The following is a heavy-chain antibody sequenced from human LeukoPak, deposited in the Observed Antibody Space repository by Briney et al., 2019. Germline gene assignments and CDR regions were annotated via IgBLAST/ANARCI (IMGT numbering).Heavy chain of an antibody. Sequence: GASVKVSCKASGYTFTSYGISWVRQAPGQGLEWMGWISAYNGNTNYAQKLQGRVTMTTDTSTSTAYMELRSLRSDDTAVYYCARSPRYSSDHYFDYWGQGTLVTVSS. D-gene: IGHD6-19*01. V-gene: IGHV1-18*04. J-gene: IGHJ4*02. CDR1: GYTFTSYG. CDR2: ISAYNGNT. CDR3: ARSPRYSSDHYFDY.